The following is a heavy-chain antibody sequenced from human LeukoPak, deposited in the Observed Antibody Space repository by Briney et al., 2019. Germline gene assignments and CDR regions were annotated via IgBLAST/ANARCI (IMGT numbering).Heavy chain of an antibody. V-gene: IGHV1-69*13. Sequence: SVKVSCKASGGTFSSYAISWVRQAPGQGLEWMGGIIPIFGTANYVQKFQGRVTITADESTSTAYMELSSLRSEDTAVYYCARAGFIAAVPALSGMDVWGQGTTVTVSS. CDR1: GGTFSSYA. D-gene: IGHD6-13*01. CDR3: ARAGFIAAVPALSGMDV. J-gene: IGHJ6*02. CDR2: IIPIFGTA.